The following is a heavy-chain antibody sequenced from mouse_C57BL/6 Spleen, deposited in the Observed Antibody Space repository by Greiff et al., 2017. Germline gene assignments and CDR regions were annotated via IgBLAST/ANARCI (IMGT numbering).Heavy chain of an antibody. J-gene: IGHJ1*03. CDR3: VRQEFYWYFDV. CDR1: GFSFNTYA. V-gene: IGHV10-1*01. Sequence: DVQLVESGGGLVQPKGSLKLSCAASGFSFNTYAMNWVRQAPGKGLEWVARIRSKSNNYATYYADSVKDRFTISRDDSESMLYLQMNNLKTEDTAMYYCVRQEFYWYFDVWGTGTTVTVSS. CDR2: IRSKSNNYAT.